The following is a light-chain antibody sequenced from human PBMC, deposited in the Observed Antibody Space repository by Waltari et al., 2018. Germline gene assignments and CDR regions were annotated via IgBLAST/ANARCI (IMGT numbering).Light chain of an antibody. Sequence: DIVMTQSPDSLAVSLGGRATIHCRSSQSILNVSNNEDCLAWYQRKPGQPPKLLIFWASTRESGVPDRFSGGRSASDFTLTITSLRPEDVALYFCQQYFSRPFSFGGGTKVEIK. V-gene: IGKV4-1*01. CDR1: QSILNVSNNEDC. CDR3: QQYFSRPFS. CDR2: WAS. J-gene: IGKJ4*01.